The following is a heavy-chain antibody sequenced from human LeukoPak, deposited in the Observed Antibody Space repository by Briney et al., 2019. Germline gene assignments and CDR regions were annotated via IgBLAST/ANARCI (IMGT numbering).Heavy chain of an antibody. D-gene: IGHD2-15*01. CDR1: GYSFTSYW. Sequence: GESLQISCKGSGYSFTSYWISWVRQLPGKGLEWMGRIDPSDSYTNYSPSFQGHVTISADKSISTAYLQWSSLKASDTAMYYCARQPEYCSGGSCYDYWGQGTLVTVSS. CDR2: IDPSDSYT. V-gene: IGHV5-10-1*01. J-gene: IGHJ4*02. CDR3: ARQPEYCSGGSCYDY.